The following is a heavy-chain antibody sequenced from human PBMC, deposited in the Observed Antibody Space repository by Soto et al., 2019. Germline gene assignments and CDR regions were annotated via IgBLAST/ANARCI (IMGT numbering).Heavy chain of an antibody. CDR3: ARTTAVAGTPEFDY. J-gene: IGHJ4*02. Sequence: PGGSLRLSCEASGFTFTNYWMHWVRQAPGKGLEWLALISYDGSSKYNADSVKGRFTISRENSNNTLYLQLSSLRPEDTAVYYCARTTAVAGTPEFDYWGQGALVTVSS. CDR1: GFTFTNYW. V-gene: IGHV3-30-3*01. D-gene: IGHD6-19*01. CDR2: ISYDGSSK.